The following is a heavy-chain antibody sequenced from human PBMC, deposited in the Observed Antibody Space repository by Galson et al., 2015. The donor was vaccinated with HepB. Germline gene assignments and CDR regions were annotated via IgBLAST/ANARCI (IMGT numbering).Heavy chain of an antibody. J-gene: IGHJ3*02. D-gene: IGHD3-9*01. CDR2: ISGSGGST. Sequence: SLRLSCAASGFTFSSYAMSWVRQAPGKGLEWVSAISGSGGSTYYADSVKGRFTISRDNSKNTLYLQMNSLRAEDTAVYYCAKRIHYDILTGYFLGDAFDIWGQGTMVTVSS. CDR1: GFTFSSYA. V-gene: IGHV3-23*01. CDR3: AKRIHYDILTGYFLGDAFDI.